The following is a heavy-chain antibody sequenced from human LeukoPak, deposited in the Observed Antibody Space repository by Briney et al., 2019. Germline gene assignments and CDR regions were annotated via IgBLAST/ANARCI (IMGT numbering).Heavy chain of an antibody. D-gene: IGHD6-25*01. V-gene: IGHV3-30*02. Sequence: GGSLRLSCAASGFTFSSYGMHWVRQAPGKGLEWVAFIRYDGSNKYYADSVKGRFTISRDNSKNTLYLQMNSLRAEDTAVYYCASFLSARTIDYWGQGTLVTVPS. J-gene: IGHJ4*02. CDR1: GFTFSSYG. CDR3: ASFLSARTIDY. CDR2: IRYDGSNK.